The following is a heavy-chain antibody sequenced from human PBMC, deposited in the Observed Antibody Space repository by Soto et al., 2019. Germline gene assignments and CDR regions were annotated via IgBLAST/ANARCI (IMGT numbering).Heavy chain of an antibody. V-gene: IGHV4-4*02. CDR2: SHKSGNT. Sequence: QVQLQESGPGLVKPSGTLSLTCAVSGVSISSHDWWTWVRQPPGKGLEWIGESHKSGNTNYNSSLESRVTISLDKSKNLFSLQLNSVTVADTAVYYCATRDTGRVYWGQGTLVTVSS. D-gene: IGHD5-18*01. CDR1: GVSISSHDW. J-gene: IGHJ4*02. CDR3: ATRDTGRVY.